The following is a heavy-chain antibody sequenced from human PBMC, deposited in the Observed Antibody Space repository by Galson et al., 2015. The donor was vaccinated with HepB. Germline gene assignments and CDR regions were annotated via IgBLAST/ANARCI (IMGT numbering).Heavy chain of an antibody. D-gene: IGHD3-3*01. J-gene: IGHJ6*02. Sequence: SVKVSCKASGYTFSSYSITWVRQAPGQGLEWMAWISAYNGNTNYAQKFQGRVTMTTDTSTNTAYMELRSLRSGDTAVYYCARLADYDFWSGPTQNYYYYGMDVWGQGTTVTVSS. CDR3: ARLADYDFWSGPTQNYYYYGMDV. CDR2: ISAYNGNT. CDR1: GYTFSSYS. V-gene: IGHV1-18*01.